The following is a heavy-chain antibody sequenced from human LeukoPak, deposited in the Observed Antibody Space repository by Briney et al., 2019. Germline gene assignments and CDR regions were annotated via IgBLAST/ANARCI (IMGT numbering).Heavy chain of an antibody. Sequence: GGSLRLSCAASGFTFSSYAMHWVRQAPGKGREWVAVISYDGSNKYYADSVKGRFTISRDNSKNTLNLQMNSLRAEDTAVYYCAREIGYSRYFDYWGQGTLVTVSS. CDR3: AREIGYSRYFDY. J-gene: IGHJ4*02. D-gene: IGHD5-18*01. CDR1: GFTFSSYA. V-gene: IGHV3-30*01. CDR2: ISYDGSNK.